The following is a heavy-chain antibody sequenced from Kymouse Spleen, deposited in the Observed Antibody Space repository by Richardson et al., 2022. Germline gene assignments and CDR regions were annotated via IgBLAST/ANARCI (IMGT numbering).Heavy chain of an antibody. CDR3: ARHAYYYDSSGYYFDY. V-gene: IGHV5-51*01. CDR2: IYPGDSDT. J-gene: IGHJ4*02. D-gene: IGHD3-22*01. CDR1: GYSFTSYW. Sequence: EVQLVQSGAEVKKPGESLKISCKGSGYSFTSYWIGWVRQMPGKGLEWMGIIYPGDSDTRYSPSFQGQVTISADKSISTAYLQWSSLKASDTAMYYCARHAYYYDSSGYYFDYWGQGTLVTVSS.